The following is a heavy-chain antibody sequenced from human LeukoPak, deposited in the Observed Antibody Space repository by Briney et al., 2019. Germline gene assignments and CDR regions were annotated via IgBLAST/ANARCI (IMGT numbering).Heavy chain of an antibody. CDR3: ARDGSGSAAAGLDY. J-gene: IGHJ4*02. D-gene: IGHD6-13*01. CDR2: ISSSSSYI. V-gene: IGHV3-21*01. CDR1: GFTFSSYS. Sequence: PGGSLRLSCAASGFTFSSYSMNWVRQAPGKGLEWVSSISSSSSYIYYADSVKGRFTISRDNAKNSLYLQMSSLRAEDTAVYYCARDGSGSAAAGLDYWGQGTLVTVSS.